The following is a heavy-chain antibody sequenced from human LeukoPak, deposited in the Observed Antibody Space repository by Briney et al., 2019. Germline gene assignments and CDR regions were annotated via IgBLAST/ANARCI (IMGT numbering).Heavy chain of an antibody. J-gene: IGHJ4*02. CDR2: IRSKAYGGTT. D-gene: IGHD3-10*01. Sequence: PGGSLRFSCTASGFTFGDYAMSWVRQAPGKGLEWVGFIRSKAYGGTTEYAASVKGRFTISRDDSKSIAYLQMNSLKTEDTAVYYCTRITMVRRAFDYWGQGTLVTVSS. CDR1: GFTFGDYA. V-gene: IGHV3-49*04. CDR3: TRITMVRRAFDY.